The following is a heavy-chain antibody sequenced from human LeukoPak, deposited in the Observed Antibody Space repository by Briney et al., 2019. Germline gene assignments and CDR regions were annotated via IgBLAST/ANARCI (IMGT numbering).Heavy chain of an antibody. CDR1: GGSICSYY. CDR3: ARGLHYSYDGSGLFEH. Sequence: SETLSLTCTVSGGSICSYYWSWIRQPPGKGLEWIGYIYDSGNTDYSPSLKSRVTILVDTSKNQFSLKLNSVTAADTAVYYCARGLHYSYDGSGLFEHWGQGALVTVSS. CDR2: IYDSGNT. V-gene: IGHV4-59*01. D-gene: IGHD3-22*01. J-gene: IGHJ4*02.